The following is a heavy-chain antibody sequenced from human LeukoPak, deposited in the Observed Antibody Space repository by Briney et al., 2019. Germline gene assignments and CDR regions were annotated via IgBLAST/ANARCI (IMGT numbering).Heavy chain of an antibody. CDR3: AREPSIAVAGLGEGY. D-gene: IGHD6-19*01. Sequence: INPNSGGTNYEQKFRGRVTMTSDTSISTAYMELSRLSSDDTAVYYCAREPSIAVAGLGEGYWGQGTLVTVSS. V-gene: IGHV1-2*02. CDR2: INPNSGGT. J-gene: IGHJ4*02.